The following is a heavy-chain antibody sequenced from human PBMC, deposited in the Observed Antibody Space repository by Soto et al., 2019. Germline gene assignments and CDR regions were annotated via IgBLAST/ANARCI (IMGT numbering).Heavy chain of an antibody. V-gene: IGHV4-4*02. D-gene: IGHD3-22*01. J-gene: IGHJ4*02. CDR3: ARGTYYYDSSGYHFDY. CDR2: IYHSGST. CDR1: GGSISSSNW. Sequence: SETLSLTCAVSGGSISSSNWWSWVRQPPGKGLEWIGEIYHSGSTNYNPSLKSRVTISVDKSKNQFSLKLSSVTAADTAVYYCARGTYYYDSSGYHFDYWGQGTLVTVSS.